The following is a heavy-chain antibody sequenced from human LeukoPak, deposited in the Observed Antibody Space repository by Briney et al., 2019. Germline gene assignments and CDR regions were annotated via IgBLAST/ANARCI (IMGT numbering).Heavy chain of an antibody. CDR1: GSSINNNNW. J-gene: IGHJ5*02. CDR2: IYSSGSF. CDR3: ARGRIEAYCGGDCYDTHWFDP. D-gene: IGHD2-21*02. Sequence: SETLSLTCAVSGSSINNNNWWGWIRQSPEKGLEWIGYIYSSGSFYSNPSLTSRVTMPLDTSKNHFSLKLRSVTAADTAVYYCARGRIEAYCGGDCYDTHWFDPWGQGTLVTVSS. V-gene: IGHV4-28*05.